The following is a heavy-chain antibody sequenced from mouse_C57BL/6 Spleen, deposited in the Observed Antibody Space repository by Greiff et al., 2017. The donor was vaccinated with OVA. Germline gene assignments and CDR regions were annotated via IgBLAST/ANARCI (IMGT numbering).Heavy chain of an antibody. D-gene: IGHD2-5*01. V-gene: IGHV5-4*01. CDR1: GFTFSSYA. CDR3: ARDHSNYGWFAY. Sequence: DVKLVESGGGLVKPGGSLKLSCAASGFTFSSYAMSWVRQTPEKRLEWVATISDGGSYTYYPDNVKGRFTISRDNAKNNLYLQMSHLKSEDTAMYYCARDHSNYGWFAYWGQGTLVTVSA. CDR2: ISDGGSYT. J-gene: IGHJ3*01.